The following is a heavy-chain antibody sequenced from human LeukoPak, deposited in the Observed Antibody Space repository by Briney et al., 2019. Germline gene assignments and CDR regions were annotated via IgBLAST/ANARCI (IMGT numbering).Heavy chain of an antibody. CDR2: IKQDGSEK. V-gene: IGHV3-7*01. D-gene: IGHD5-12*01. CDR1: GFTFSTYW. Sequence: PGGSLRLSCAASGFTFSTYWMNWVRQAPGKGLEWVANIKQDGSEKYYVDSVKGRFAISRDNAKNSLYLQMNSLRAEDTAVYYCATMMATTGGPTDFDHWGQGTLVTVSS. J-gene: IGHJ4*02. CDR3: ATMMATTGGPTDFDH.